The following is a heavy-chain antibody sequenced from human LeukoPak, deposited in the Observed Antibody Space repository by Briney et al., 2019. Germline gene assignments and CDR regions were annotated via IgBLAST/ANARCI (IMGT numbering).Heavy chain of an antibody. D-gene: IGHD3-16*02. CDR2: VNQGGTQN. V-gene: IGHV3-7*01. CDR3: ASMVGGVIVFFDY. Sequence: GGSLRLSCAASGFTFSSQWMSWVRQAPGKGLEWVAIVNQGGTQNYYVDSVKGRFTISRDNAKNSLYLQMNSLRAEDTAVYYCASMVGGVIVFFDYWGQGTLVTVSS. CDR1: GFTFSSQW. J-gene: IGHJ4*02.